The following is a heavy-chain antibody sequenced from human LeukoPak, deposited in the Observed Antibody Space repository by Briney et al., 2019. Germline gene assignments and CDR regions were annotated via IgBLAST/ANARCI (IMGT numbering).Heavy chain of an antibody. V-gene: IGHV1-69*04. J-gene: IGHJ6*02. CDR1: GGTFSSYA. Sequence: GASVKVSCKASGGTFSSYAISWVRQAPGQGLEWMGRIIPILGIANYAQKFQGRVTITADKSTSTAYMELSSLRSEDTAVYYCARAPFYAGYCSGGSCPRYYYYGMDVWGQGTTVTVSS. D-gene: IGHD2-15*01. CDR3: ARAPFYAGYCSGGSCPRYYYYGMDV. CDR2: IIPILGIA.